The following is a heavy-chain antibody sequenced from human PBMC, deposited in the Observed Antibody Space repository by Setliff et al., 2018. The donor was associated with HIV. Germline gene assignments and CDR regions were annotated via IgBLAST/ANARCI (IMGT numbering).Heavy chain of an antibody. CDR1: GGSINTNSFY. Sequence: SETLSLTCIVSGGSINTNSFYWAWIRQSPGKGLEWLGSVFYSWSTYDNPSLKSRVTISVDTSKNQFSLRLTSVTAADTSTYYCARLSEKAYYNFWTGSAPEWFDPWGQGSLVTVSS. V-gene: IGHV4-39*01. CDR3: ARLSEKAYYNFWTGSAPEWFDP. D-gene: IGHD3-3*01. J-gene: IGHJ5*02. CDR2: VFYSWST.